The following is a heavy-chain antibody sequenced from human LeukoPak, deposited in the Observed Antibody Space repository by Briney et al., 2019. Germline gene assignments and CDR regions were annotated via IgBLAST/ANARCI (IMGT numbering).Heavy chain of an antibody. J-gene: IGHJ4*02. V-gene: IGHV3-48*03. CDR1: GFNFNIYE. CDR3: AGSRYPEPQDLNY. Sequence: GVSLRLSCAAFGFNFNIYEMNWVRQAPGKGLEWVSYISADGATIYYADSVKGRFTISRDNLKSSLFLQMSSLRAEDTAVYYCAGSRYPEPQDLNYWGQGTLVIVS. CDR2: ISADGATI. D-gene: IGHD3-10*01.